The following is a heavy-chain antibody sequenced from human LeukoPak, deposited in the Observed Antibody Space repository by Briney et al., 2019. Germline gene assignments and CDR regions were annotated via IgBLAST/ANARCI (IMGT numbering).Heavy chain of an antibody. D-gene: IGHD6-19*01. V-gene: IGHV4-59*12. Sequence: SGTLSLTCAVSGGSISSYYWSWIRQPPGKGLEWSGYIYYSGSTNYNPSLKSRVTISVDTSKNQFSLKLSSVTAADTAVYYCARTPRPYSSGWYGRYYFDYWGQGTLVTVSS. CDR2: IYYSGST. J-gene: IGHJ4*02. CDR3: ARTPRPYSSGWYGRYYFDY. CDR1: GGSISSYY.